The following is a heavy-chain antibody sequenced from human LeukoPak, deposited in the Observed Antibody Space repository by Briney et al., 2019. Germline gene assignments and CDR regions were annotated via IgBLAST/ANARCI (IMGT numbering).Heavy chain of an antibody. CDR1: GGSSKCYS. CDR2: ISHSGST. Sequence: PSETLSLTCGVYGGSSKCYSWSWIRQPPGKGLEWIGEISHSGSTNYSPSLKGRVTISLDTSKNQVSLNLNSMTASDTAVYYSTRKGRSSGPFQHWGQGTLVTVSS. V-gene: IGHV4-34*01. CDR3: TRKGRSSGPFQH. J-gene: IGHJ1*01. D-gene: IGHD6-19*01.